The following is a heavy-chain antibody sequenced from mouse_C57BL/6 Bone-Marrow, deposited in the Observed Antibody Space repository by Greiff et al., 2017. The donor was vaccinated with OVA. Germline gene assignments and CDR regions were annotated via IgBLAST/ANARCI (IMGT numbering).Heavy chain of an antibody. J-gene: IGHJ1*03. D-gene: IGHD1-1*01. CDR3: ARSFCGSSYWYFDV. CDR1: GYTFTSYW. V-gene: IGHV1-53*01. Sequence: VQLQQPGTELVKPGASVKLSCKASGYTFTSYWMHWVKQRPGQGLEWIGNINPSNGGTNYNEKFKSKATLTVDKSSNTAYMQLSSLTSEDSAVYDCARSFCGSSYWYFDVWGTGTTVTVSS. CDR2: INPSNGGT.